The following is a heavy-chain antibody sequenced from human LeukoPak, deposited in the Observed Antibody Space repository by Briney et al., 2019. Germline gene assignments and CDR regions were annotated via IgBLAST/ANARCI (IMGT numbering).Heavy chain of an antibody. Sequence: SVKVSCKAPGGTFSSYAISWVRQAPGQGLEWMGGIIPIFGTANYARKFQGRVTITADESTSTAYMELSSLRSEDTAAYYCARVLHHDFWSGYGPYNWFDPWGQGTLVTVSS. CDR1: GGTFSSYA. D-gene: IGHD3-3*01. V-gene: IGHV1-69*13. CDR3: ARVLHHDFWSGYGPYNWFDP. CDR2: IIPIFGTA. J-gene: IGHJ5*02.